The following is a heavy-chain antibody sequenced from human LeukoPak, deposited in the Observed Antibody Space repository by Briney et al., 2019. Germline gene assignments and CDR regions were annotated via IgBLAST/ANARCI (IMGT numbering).Heavy chain of an antibody. D-gene: IGHD1-26*01. CDR2: TRNKPNSYTT. CDR1: GFTISDHY. CDR3: TTDRGLMGASGYLDS. J-gene: IGHJ4*02. Sequence: GSLRLSCAASGFTISDHYMDWVRQAPGKGLEWVGRTRNKPNSYTTEYAASVKGRFTISRDDSRNSVYLHMNRLRTEDTAVYFCTTDRGLMGASGYLDSWGQGTLVTVSS. V-gene: IGHV3-72*01.